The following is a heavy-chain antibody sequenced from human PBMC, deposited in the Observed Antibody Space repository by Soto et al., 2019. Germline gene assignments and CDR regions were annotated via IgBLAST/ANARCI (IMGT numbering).Heavy chain of an antibody. Sequence: QVQLQESGPGLVKPSETLSLTCTVSGGSISSYYWSWIRQPPGKGLELIGYIYYSGSTNYNPSLKSQVTISVDTTKNPFSLKLSSVTAAATAVYYCARHPDYDILTGFDYWGQGTLVTVSS. CDR3: ARHPDYDILTGFDY. V-gene: IGHV4-59*08. D-gene: IGHD3-9*01. CDR1: GGSISSYY. J-gene: IGHJ4*02. CDR2: IYYSGST.